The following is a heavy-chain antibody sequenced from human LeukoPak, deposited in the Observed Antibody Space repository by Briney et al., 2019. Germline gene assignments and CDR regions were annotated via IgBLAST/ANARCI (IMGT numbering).Heavy chain of an antibody. CDR2: IYKGGAT. CDR1: GLIGSDGY. CDR3: AGASSDGVVVDATSFDL. J-gene: IGHJ4*02. V-gene: IGHV3-66*01. Sequence: GGSLRLSGAVSGLIGSDGYMSWVRQAPGKGLEWVSVIYKGGATYYADSVKGRFTISRDNSKNTWHLQLNSLRAEDTAVYYCAGASSDGVVVDATSFDLWGQGTLVIVSS. D-gene: IGHD2-15*01.